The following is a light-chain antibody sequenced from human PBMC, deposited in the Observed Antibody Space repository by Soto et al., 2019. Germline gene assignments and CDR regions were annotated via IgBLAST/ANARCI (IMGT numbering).Light chain of an antibody. J-gene: IGLJ2*01. CDR1: SSNVGNNY. CDR3: GTWDSSLSVVL. CDR2: DNT. V-gene: IGLV1-51*01. Sequence: QSVLTQPPSVSAAPGQKVTISCSGASSNVGNNYVSWHQQLPGTAPKLLIYDNTKRPSGIPDRFSGSKSGTSATLDITGLHTGDEADYYCGTWDSSLSVVLFGGGTKLTVL.